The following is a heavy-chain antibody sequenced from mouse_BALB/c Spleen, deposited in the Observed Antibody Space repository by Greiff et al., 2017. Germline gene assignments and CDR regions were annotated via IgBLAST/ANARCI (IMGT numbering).Heavy chain of an antibody. D-gene: IGHD3-3*01. CDR1: GFTFSSFG. CDR2: ISSGSSTI. CDR3: SRSMAVHSMDY. Sequence: EVQRVESGGGLVQPGGSRKLSCAASGFTFSSFGMHWVRQAPEKGLEWVAYISSGSSTIYYADTVKGRFTISRDNPTNTLFLQMTSLRSEDTAMYYCSRSMAVHSMDYWGQGTSVTVSS. V-gene: IGHV5-17*02. J-gene: IGHJ4*01.